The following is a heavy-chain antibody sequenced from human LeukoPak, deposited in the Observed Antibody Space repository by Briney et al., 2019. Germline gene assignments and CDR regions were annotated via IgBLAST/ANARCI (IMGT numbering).Heavy chain of an antibody. CDR1: GYTFTSYD. Sequence: GASVKASCKASGYTFTSYDINWVRQATGQGLEWMGWMNPNSGNTGYAQKFQGRVTITRNTSISTAYVELSSLRSEDTAVYYCARGATRRLGPARYWGQGTLVTVSS. V-gene: IGHV1-8*03. CDR3: ARGATRRLGPARY. CDR2: MNPNSGNT. D-gene: IGHD1-1*01. J-gene: IGHJ4*02.